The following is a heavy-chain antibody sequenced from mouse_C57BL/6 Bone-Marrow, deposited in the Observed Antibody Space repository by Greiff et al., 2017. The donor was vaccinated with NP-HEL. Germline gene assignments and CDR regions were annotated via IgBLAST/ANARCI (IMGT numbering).Heavy chain of an antibody. CDR1: GFTFSSYG. D-gene: IGHD2-1*01. CDR3: ARPLLPFLDY. Sequence: EVQVVESGGDLVKPGGSLKLSCAASGFTFSSYGMSWVRQTPDKRLEWVATISSGGSYTYYPDSVKGRFTISRDNAKNTLYLQMSSLKSEDTAMYYCARPLLPFLDYWGQGTSVTVSS. J-gene: IGHJ4*01. CDR2: ISSGGSYT. V-gene: IGHV5-6*01.